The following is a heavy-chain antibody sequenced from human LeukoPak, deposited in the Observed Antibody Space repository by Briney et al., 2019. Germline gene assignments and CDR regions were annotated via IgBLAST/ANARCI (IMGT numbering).Heavy chain of an antibody. J-gene: IGHJ5*02. CDR2: IYSSGSP. V-gene: IGHV4-31*03. CDR1: GGSISSGGYY. Sequence: SQTLSLTCTVSGGSISSGGYYWSWIRQHPGKGLEWIGYIYSSGSPYYNPSLKSRVTISVDTSKNQFSLKLSSVTAADTAVYYCALWFGELGAFDPWGQGTLVTVSS. D-gene: IGHD3-10*01. CDR3: ALWFGELGAFDP.